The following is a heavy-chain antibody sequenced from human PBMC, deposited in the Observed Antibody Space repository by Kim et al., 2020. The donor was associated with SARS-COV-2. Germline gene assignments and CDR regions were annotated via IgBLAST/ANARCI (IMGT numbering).Heavy chain of an antibody. D-gene: IGHD6-6*01. CDR3: AKDGSSSSGPFDY. Sequence: YYADSVKGRFTISRDNSDNSLYLEMNSLRTEETALYYCAKDGSSSSGPFDYWGQGTLVTVSS. V-gene: IGHV3-43*01. J-gene: IGHJ4*02.